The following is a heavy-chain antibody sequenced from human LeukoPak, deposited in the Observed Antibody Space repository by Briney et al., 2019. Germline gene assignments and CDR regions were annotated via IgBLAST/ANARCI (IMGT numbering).Heavy chain of an antibody. CDR3: ARDNGYSYGRPFDY. Sequence: GGSLRLSCAASGFTFSSYAMHWVRQAPGKGLEWVAVISYDGSNKYYADSVKGRFTISRDNSKNTLYLQMDSLRAEDTAVYYCARDNGYSYGRPFDYWGQGTLVTVSS. CDR2: ISYDGSNK. J-gene: IGHJ4*02. CDR1: GFTFSSYA. V-gene: IGHV3-30-3*01. D-gene: IGHD5-18*01.